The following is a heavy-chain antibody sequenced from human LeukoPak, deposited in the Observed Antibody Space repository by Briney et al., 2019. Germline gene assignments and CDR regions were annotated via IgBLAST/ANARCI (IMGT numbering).Heavy chain of an antibody. CDR1: GFTFDDYG. V-gene: IGHV3-20*04. J-gene: IGHJ3*02. Sequence: GGSLRLSCAASGFTFDDYGMSWVRQAPGKGLEWVSGINWNGGRTGYADSVKGRFTISRDNAKKSLYLQMNSLRAEDTALYYCARKWLSNAFDIWGQGTMVTVSS. CDR2: INWNGGRT. CDR3: ARKWLSNAFDI. D-gene: IGHD5-12*01.